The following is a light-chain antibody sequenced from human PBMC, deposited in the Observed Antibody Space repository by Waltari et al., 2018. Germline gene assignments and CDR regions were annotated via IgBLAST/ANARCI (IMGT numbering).Light chain of an antibody. Sequence: QSALTQPPSASGSPGPSVTISCTGTSSDVGGYDYVSWYQQHPDKAPKLMIYEVTKRPSVVPDRFSGSKSGNTASLTVSGLQAEDEADYYCSSYAGSNLWVFGGGTKLTVL. J-gene: IGLJ3*02. CDR1: SSDVGGYDY. CDR2: EVT. V-gene: IGLV2-8*01. CDR3: SSYAGSNLWV.